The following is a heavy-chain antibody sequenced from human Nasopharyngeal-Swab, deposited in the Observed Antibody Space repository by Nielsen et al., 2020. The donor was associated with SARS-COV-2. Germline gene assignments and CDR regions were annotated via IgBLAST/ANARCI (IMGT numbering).Heavy chain of an antibody. J-gene: IGHJ4*02. CDR3: ARDESGDYLGLPFDY. CDR2: VSYSGTA. CDR1: GASISSSINY. D-gene: IGHD4-17*01. V-gene: IGHV4-39*07. Sequence: SETLSLICTVSGASISSSINYWGWIRQSPQKGLEWIGTVSYSGTANYNPSLNSRVTISVDTSKNQFSLKLISVTAADTAVYYCARDESGDYLGLPFDYWGQGTLVTVSS.